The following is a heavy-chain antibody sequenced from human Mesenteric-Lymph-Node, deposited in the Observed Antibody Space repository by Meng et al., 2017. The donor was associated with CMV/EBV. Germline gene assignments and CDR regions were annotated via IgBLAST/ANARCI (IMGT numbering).Heavy chain of an antibody. CDR2: INAGNGNT. J-gene: IGHJ2*01. D-gene: IGHD5-12*01. CDR3: ARNIVATNWYFDL. CDR1: GYNFTSYA. V-gene: IGHV1-3*01. Sequence: CKASGYNFTSYAMHWVRQAPGQRLEWMGWINAGNGNTKYSQKFQGRVTITRDTSASTAYMELSSLRSEDTAVYYCARNIVATNWYFDLWGRGTLVTVSS.